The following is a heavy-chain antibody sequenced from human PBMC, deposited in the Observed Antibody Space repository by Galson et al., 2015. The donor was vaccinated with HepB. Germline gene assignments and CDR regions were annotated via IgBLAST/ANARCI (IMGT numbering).Heavy chain of an antibody. CDR3: ARAYGDYINWYFDL. CDR2: ISYDGSNK. D-gene: IGHD4-17*01. Sequence: SLRLSCAASGFTFSSYAMHWVRQAPGKGLEWVAVISYDGSNKYYADSVKGRFTISRDNSKNTLYLQMNSLRAEDTAVYYCARAYGDYINWYFDLWGCGTLVTVSS. V-gene: IGHV3-30-3*01. CDR1: GFTFSSYA. J-gene: IGHJ2*01.